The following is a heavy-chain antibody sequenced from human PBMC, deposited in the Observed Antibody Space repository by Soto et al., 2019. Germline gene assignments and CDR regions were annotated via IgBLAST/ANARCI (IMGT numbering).Heavy chain of an antibody. CDR1: GFTFCSYA. V-gene: IGHV3-23*01. CDR3: ARRGSGSYYDY. Sequence: TGGSLRLSCAASGFTFCSYAIRWVRQAPGKGLEWVSAISGSGGSTYYADSVKGRFTISRDNSKNTLYLQMNSLRAEDTAVYYCARRGSGSYYDYWGQGTLVTVSS. J-gene: IGHJ4*02. CDR2: ISGSGGST. D-gene: IGHD1-26*01.